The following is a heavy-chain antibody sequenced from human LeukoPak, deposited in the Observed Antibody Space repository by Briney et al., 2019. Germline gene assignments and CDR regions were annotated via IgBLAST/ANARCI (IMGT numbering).Heavy chain of an antibody. J-gene: IGHJ4*02. Sequence: ASVKVSCKASGYTFTGYYMHWVRQAPGQGLEWMGWINPNSGGTNYAQKFQGRVTMTRDTSISTAYMELSRLRSDDTAVYYCARKYSSGWYDFDYWGQGTLVTDSS. CDR3: ARKYSSGWYDFDY. D-gene: IGHD6-19*01. V-gene: IGHV1-2*02. CDR1: GYTFTGYY. CDR2: INPNSGGT.